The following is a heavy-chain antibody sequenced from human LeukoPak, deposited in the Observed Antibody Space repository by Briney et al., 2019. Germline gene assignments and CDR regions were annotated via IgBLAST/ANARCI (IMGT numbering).Heavy chain of an antibody. Sequence: GGSLRLSCAASGFTFSNYWMSWVRQPPGKGLEWVATIEHDGSEKYYVDSVRGRFTISRDNAKKSLFLQMNSLRADDTAVYDCARPSVLGPNTDYWGQGTLVTVSS. CDR2: IEHDGSEK. J-gene: IGHJ4*02. V-gene: IGHV3-7*01. D-gene: IGHD4/OR15-4a*01. CDR3: ARPSVLGPNTDY. CDR1: GFTFSNYW.